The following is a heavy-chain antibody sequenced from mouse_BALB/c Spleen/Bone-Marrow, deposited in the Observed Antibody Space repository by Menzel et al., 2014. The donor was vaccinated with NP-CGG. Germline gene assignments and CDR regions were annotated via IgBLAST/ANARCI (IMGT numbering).Heavy chain of an antibody. CDR2: INPDSSTI. J-gene: IGHJ3*01. CDR3: TRLHYYGYSAY. CDR1: GFDFSSYW. Sequence: VQLQQSGGGLVQPGGSLKLSCAASGFDFSSYWMSWVRRAPGKGLEWIGEINPDSSTINYTPSLKDKFIISRVNAKNTLYLQKNKVRSEDTALYYCTRLHYYGYSAYWGQGTLVTVST. D-gene: IGHD1-2*01. V-gene: IGHV4-1*02.